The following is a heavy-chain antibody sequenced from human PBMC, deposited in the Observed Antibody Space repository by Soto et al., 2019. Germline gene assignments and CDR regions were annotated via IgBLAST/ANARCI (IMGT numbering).Heavy chain of an antibody. CDR3: ARVSAAVAARFDY. D-gene: IGHD6-19*01. J-gene: IGHJ4*02. V-gene: IGHV1-3*01. CDR1: GYTFTSYA. CDR2: INAGNGNT. Sequence: ASVKVSCKASGYTFTSYAMHWVRQAPGQRLEWMGWINAGNGNTKYSQKFQGRVTITRDTSASTAYMELSSLRSEDTAVYYCARVSAAVAARFDYWGQRTLVSVYS.